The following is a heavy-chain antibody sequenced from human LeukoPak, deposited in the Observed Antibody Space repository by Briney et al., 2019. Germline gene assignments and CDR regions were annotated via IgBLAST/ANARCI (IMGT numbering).Heavy chain of an antibody. D-gene: IGHD3-10*01. J-gene: IGHJ4*02. CDR3: ARGSGMVRGVIPDY. Sequence: ASVKVSCKASGYTFTSYDINWVRQATGQGLEWMGWMNPNSGNTGYAQKFQGRVTMTRNTSISTAYMELSSLRSEDTAVYCCARGSGMVRGVIPDYWGQGTLVTVSS. CDR2: MNPNSGNT. CDR1: GYTFTSYD. V-gene: IGHV1-8*01.